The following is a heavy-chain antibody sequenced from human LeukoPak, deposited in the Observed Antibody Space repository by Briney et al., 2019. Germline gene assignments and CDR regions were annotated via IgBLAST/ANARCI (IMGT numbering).Heavy chain of an antibody. D-gene: IGHD2-8*01. CDR1: GRSISSYY. CDR2: IYYSRST. Sequence: AETLSLTCTVSGRSISSYYWSWTRHPPGKGLEWIGYIYYSRSTNYNPSLKSRVTISVDTPKNQFSLKLSSVTAADTAVYYCARYSCPNGVCYYFDYWGQGTLVTVSS. V-gene: IGHV4-59*01. CDR3: ARYSCPNGVCYYFDY. J-gene: IGHJ4*02.